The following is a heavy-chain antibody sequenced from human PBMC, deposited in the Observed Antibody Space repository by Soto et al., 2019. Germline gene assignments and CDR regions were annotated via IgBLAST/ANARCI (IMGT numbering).Heavy chain of an antibody. Sequence: QVQLQESGPGLVKPSQTLSLTCTVSGGSISSGGYYWSWIRQHPGKGLEWIGYIYYSGSTYYNPSLKSRVTISVDTSKNQFSLKLSSVTAADTAVYYCARDRGGSGSYYYGMDVWGQGTTVTVSS. CDR3: ARDRGGSGSYYYGMDV. D-gene: IGHD3-10*01. J-gene: IGHJ6*02. V-gene: IGHV4-31*03. CDR1: GGSISSGGYY. CDR2: IYYSGST.